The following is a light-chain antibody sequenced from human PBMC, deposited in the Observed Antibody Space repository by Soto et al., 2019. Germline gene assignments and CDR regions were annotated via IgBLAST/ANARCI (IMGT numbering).Light chain of an antibody. Sequence: AIRMTQSPSSLSASTGDRVTITCRASQGISSYLAWYQQKPGKAPKLLIYAASTLQSGVPSRFSGSGSGTGFTLTIICLQSEDFATYYCQQYYSYPLTFGGGTKVDIK. CDR2: AAS. V-gene: IGKV1-8*01. J-gene: IGKJ4*01. CDR1: QGISSY. CDR3: QQYYSYPLT.